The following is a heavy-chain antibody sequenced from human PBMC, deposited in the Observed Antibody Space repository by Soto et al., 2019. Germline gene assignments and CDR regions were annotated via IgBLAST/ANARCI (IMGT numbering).Heavy chain of an antibody. V-gene: IGHV3-53*01. J-gene: IGHJ4*02. CDR1: GFTVSGNY. Sequence: PGGSLRLSCAASGFTVSGNYMGWVRQAPGKGLDWVSAIYSGGSTLYADSVRGRFTISRDNSKNTLYLQMNSLRAEDTAIYYCARASSRWGYAAAYWGQGTLVTVSS. CDR3: ARASSRWGYAAAY. D-gene: IGHD7-27*01. CDR2: IYSGGST.